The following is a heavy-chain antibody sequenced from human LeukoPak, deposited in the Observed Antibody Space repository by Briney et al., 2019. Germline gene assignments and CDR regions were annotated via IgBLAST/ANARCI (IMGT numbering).Heavy chain of an antibody. CDR2: MSYDGNNK. Sequence: PGGSLRLSCVVSGFTFSSYAMHWVRQAPGKGLEWVALMSYDGNNKYYADSVKGRFTISRDNSKNTLYLQMNSLRAEDSAVYYCARDVESVRSSPGYYFDYWGQGTLVTVSS. V-gene: IGHV3-30-3*01. CDR1: GFTFSSYA. J-gene: IGHJ4*02. D-gene: IGHD6-6*01. CDR3: ARDVESVRSSPGYYFDY.